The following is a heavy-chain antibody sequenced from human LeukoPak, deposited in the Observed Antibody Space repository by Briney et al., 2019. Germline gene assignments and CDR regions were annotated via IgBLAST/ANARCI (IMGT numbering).Heavy chain of an antibody. Sequence: PGGSLRLSCAASGFTFSNYAMSWVRQAPGKGLEWVSGISGGGGSTYYADSVKSRFTISRDESKNTLYLQMNSLRAEDTAVYYCAKYLIAAANAYFDYWGQGTLVTVSS. D-gene: IGHD2-21*01. V-gene: IGHV3-23*01. CDR2: ISGGGGST. J-gene: IGHJ4*02. CDR3: AKYLIAAANAYFDY. CDR1: GFTFSNYA.